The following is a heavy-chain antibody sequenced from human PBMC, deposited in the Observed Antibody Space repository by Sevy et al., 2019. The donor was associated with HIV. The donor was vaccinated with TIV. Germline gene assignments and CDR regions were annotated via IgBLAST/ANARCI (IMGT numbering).Heavy chain of an antibody. J-gene: IGHJ4*02. CDR1: GFTFDDYA. Sequence: SLKISCAASGFTFDDYAMHWVRQAPGKGLEWVSGISWNSGSIGYADSVKGRFTISRDNAKNSLYLQMNSLRAEDTALYYCAKGRSYGSGAPYYFDYWGQGTLVTVSS. CDR2: ISWNSGSI. V-gene: IGHV3-9*01. D-gene: IGHD3-10*01. CDR3: AKGRSYGSGAPYYFDY.